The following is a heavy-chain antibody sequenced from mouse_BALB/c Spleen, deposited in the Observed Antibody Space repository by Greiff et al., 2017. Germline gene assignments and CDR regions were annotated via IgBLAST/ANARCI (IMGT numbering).Heavy chain of an antibody. Sequence: EVKVVESGGGLVKPGGSLKLSCAASGFTFSSYAMSWVRQSPEKRLEWVAEISSGGSYTYYPDTVTGRFTISRDNAKNTLYLEMSSLRSEDTAMYYCARDSSGHAMDYWGQGTSVTVSS. D-gene: IGHD3-1*01. CDR1: GFTFSSYA. CDR2: ISSGGSYT. V-gene: IGHV5-9-4*01. J-gene: IGHJ4*01. CDR3: ARDSSGHAMDY.